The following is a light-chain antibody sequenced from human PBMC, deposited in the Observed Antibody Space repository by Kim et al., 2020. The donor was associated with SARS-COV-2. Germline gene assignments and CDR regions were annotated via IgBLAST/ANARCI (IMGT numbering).Light chain of an antibody. CDR3: QQRANWL. Sequence: TLSLSPEERATLSCRASQTVRTSFAWYQQKPGQAPRLLIYDTSNRATGIPAKFSGSGSGTDFTLTISSLEPADSAVYYCQQRANWLFGQGTKLEI. V-gene: IGKV3-11*01. CDR1: QTVRTS. J-gene: IGKJ2*01. CDR2: DTS.